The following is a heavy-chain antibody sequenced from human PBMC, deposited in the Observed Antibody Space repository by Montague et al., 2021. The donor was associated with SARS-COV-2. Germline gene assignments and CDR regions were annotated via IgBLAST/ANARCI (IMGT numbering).Heavy chain of an antibody. CDR3: ARHYSATLPAVY. D-gene: IGHD2-15*01. J-gene: IGHJ4*02. CDR2: SSDSWST. V-gene: IGHV4-59*08. Sequence: SETLSLTCTVSGGSISSVSWSWFRQPPGKGLEWNWYSSDSWSTNYNPSLTSRVTMSVDTSKNQFSLKVNSVTAADTAVYYCARHYSATLPAVYWGQGTLVTVSS. CDR1: GGSISSVS.